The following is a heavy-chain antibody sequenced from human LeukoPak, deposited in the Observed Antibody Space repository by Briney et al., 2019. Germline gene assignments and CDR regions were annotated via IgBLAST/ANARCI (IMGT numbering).Heavy chain of an antibody. CDR2: ITRRGSAI. CDR1: GFTFSDYT. CDR3: ATGGGAY. J-gene: IGHJ4*02. Sequence: PGGSLRLSCTASGFTFSDYTMNWVRQAPGKGLEWLSYITRRGSAILYADSVRSRFTISRDDAKNSLYLQMNSLRDEDTAVYYCATGGGAYWGQGTLVTVSS. V-gene: IGHV3-48*02. D-gene: IGHD3-16*01.